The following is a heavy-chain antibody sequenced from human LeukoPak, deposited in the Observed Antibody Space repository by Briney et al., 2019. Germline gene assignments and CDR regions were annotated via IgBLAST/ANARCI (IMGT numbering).Heavy chain of an antibody. CDR3: ARVGVVAGTRIGCDY. CDR2: ISSSGSSI. D-gene: IGHD6-19*01. Sequence: GGSLRLSCAAPGFILSSYEMSWVRQAPGKGLEWVSYISSSGSSIYYADSVKGRFTISRDDAKNSLFLQMNSLRAEDTAVYYCARVGVVAGTRIGCDYWGQGTLVTVSS. V-gene: IGHV3-48*03. J-gene: IGHJ4*02. CDR1: GFILSSYE.